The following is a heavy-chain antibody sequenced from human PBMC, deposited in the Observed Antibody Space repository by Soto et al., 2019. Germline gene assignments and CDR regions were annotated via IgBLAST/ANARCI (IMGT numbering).Heavy chain of an antibody. CDR2: ISGSGGST. J-gene: IGHJ5*02. V-gene: IGHV3-23*01. D-gene: IGHD4-4*01. Sequence: EVQLLESGGGLVQPGGSLRLSCAASGFTFSSYAMSWVRQAPGQGLEWVSAISGSGGSTYYADSVKGRFTISRDNAKNTLYLQMNSLRAEDTAVYYCAKGSTTVIRNNWFDPWGQGTLVTVSS. CDR1: GFTFSSYA. CDR3: AKGSTTVIRNNWFDP.